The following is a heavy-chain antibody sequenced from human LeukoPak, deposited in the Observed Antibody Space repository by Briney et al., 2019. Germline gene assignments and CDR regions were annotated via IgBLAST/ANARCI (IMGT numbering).Heavy chain of an antibody. Sequence: GGSLRLSCVASGFTFSSYPMHWISQAPGKGLEWVAAITYDGSNKYYADSVKGRFAISRDNSKNTLYLQMNSLRAEDTAVYYCAKGVLRYFDWLPHDYWGQGTLVTVSS. J-gene: IGHJ4*02. CDR3: AKGVLRYFDWLPHDY. V-gene: IGHV3-30*09. CDR2: ITYDGSNK. CDR1: GFTFSSYP. D-gene: IGHD3-9*01.